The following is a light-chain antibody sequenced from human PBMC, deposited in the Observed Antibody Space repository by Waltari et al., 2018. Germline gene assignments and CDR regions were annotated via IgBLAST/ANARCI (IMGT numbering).Light chain of an antibody. CDR1: QSVSRA. J-gene: IGKJ1*01. CDR2: GAS. Sequence: EIVLTQSPGTLSLSPGERATLSCGASQSVSRALAWYQQNPGQAPRLLIYGASNRATGMPDRFGGSGSGTDFSLIISRLEPEDFAVYYCQHYVSLPVTFGQGTKVEIK. CDR3: QHYVSLPVT. V-gene: IGKV3-20*01.